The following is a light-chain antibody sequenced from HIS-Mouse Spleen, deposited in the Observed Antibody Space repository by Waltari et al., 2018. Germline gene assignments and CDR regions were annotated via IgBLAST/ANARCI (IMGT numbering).Light chain of an antibody. J-gene: IGLJ3*02. CDR1: NLSSPY. CDR2: GKN. Sequence: SSELTQDPAVSVALGQTVRITCQGTNLSSPYPSWYQQKPGQAPVLVIYGKNNRPSGIPDRFSGSSSGNTASLTITGAQAEDEADYYCNSRDSSGNHLVFGGGTKLTVL. V-gene: IGLV3-19*01. CDR3: NSRDSSGNHLV.